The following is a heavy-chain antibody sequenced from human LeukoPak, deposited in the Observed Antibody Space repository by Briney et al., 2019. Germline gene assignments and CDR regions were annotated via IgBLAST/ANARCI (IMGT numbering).Heavy chain of an antibody. CDR3: ARRFVDDFWSCFDP. CDR2: IYSSGST. D-gene: IGHD3-3*01. V-gene: IGHV4-4*09. CDR1: GGSISGYY. J-gene: IGHJ5*02. Sequence: SETLSLTCTVSGGSISGYYWSWLRQPPGKGLQWIGYIYSSGSTNYNPSLNSRLTMSVDTPKNQFSLRLSSVTAADTAVYYCARRFVDDFWSCFDPWGQGTLVTVSS.